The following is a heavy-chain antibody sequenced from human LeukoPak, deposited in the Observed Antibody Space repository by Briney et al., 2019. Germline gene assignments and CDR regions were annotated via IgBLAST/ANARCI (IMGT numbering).Heavy chain of an antibody. D-gene: IGHD3-22*01. V-gene: IGHV1-69*13. CDR3: ARVVDSSGYYFDY. CDR1: GGTFSSYA. J-gene: IGHJ4*02. Sequence: SVKVSCKASGGTFSSYAISWVRQAPGQGLEWMGGIIPIFGTANYAHKFQGRVTITADESTSTAYMELSSLRSEDTAVYYCARVVDSSGYYFDYWGQGTLVTVSS. CDR2: IIPIFGTA.